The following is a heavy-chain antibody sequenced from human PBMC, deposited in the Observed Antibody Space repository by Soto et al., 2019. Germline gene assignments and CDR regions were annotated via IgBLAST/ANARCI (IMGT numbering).Heavy chain of an antibody. D-gene: IGHD6-19*01. J-gene: IGHJ4*02. CDR1: GGSISSSHF. V-gene: IGHV4-4*02. CDR3: ARSFGWYAIDY. Sequence: QVLLQESGPGLVQPSGTLSLSCAVSGGSISSSHFWGWVRQPPGKGLEWVGDISHSGSVNYTPSLKSRVTISIDKSKNQFSLKLNSVTAADTAVYDCARSFGWYAIDYWGQGTLVIVSS. CDR2: ISHSGSV.